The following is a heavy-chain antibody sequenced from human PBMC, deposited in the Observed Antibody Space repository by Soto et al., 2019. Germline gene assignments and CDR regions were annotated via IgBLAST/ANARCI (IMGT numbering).Heavy chain of an antibody. Sequence: GGSLRLSCAASGFTFSSYGMHWVRQAPGKGLEWVAVIWYDGSNKYYADSVKGRFTIPRDNSKNTLYLQMNSLRAEDTAVYYCARAGTVTTGDYYYYYMDVWGKGTTVTVSS. CDR1: GFTFSSYG. CDR2: IWYDGSNK. J-gene: IGHJ6*03. CDR3: ARAGTVTTGDYYYYYMDV. D-gene: IGHD4-17*01. V-gene: IGHV3-33*01.